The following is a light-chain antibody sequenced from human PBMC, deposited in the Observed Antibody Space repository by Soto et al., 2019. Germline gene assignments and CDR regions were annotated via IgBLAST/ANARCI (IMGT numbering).Light chain of an antibody. V-gene: IGKV4-1*01. J-gene: IGKJ1*01. CDR2: WAS. CDR3: QHYYSDPPWT. Sequence: DIVMTQSPDSLAVSLGERATINCRSSQSVLYSSNNKNYLGWYQQKPGQAPKLLIYWASTRESGVPDRFSGSGSGKDFTLTISSLQAEDAAVYYCQHYYSDPPWTFGEGTKVEIK. CDR1: QSVLYSSNNKNY.